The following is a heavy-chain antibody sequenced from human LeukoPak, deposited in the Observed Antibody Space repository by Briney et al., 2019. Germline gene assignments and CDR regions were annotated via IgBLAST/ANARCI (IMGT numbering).Heavy chain of an antibody. Sequence: PGGSLRLFCPASGFTFSSYWMSWMRQAPGQGLEWVAHIGPDGSEKYYVDSVKGRFTISRDNAKNSLYLQMNSLRAEDTAVYYCVGFGSVDNPWGQGTLVTVAS. J-gene: IGHJ5*02. CDR3: VGFGSVDNP. CDR2: IGPDGSEK. V-gene: IGHV3-7*01. CDR1: GFTFSSYW. D-gene: IGHD3-3*01.